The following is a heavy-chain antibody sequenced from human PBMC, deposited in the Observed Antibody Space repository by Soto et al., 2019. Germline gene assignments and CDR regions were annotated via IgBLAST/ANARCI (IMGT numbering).Heavy chain of an antibody. CDR2: ISGSGSYI. CDR1: GFTVSSYG. D-gene: IGHD3-10*01. CDR3: AGGSYGSGTYDFDY. Sequence: GGSLRLSCAASGFTVSSYGMSWVRQAPGKGLEWVSSISGSGSYIYYADSVKGRFTISRDNAKNSLYLQMNSLRAEDTAVYYCAGGSYGSGTYDFDYWGQGTLVTVSS. J-gene: IGHJ4*02. V-gene: IGHV3-21*01.